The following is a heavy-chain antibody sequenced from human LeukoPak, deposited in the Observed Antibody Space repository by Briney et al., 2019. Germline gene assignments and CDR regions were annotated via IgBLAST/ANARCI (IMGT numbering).Heavy chain of an antibody. CDR1: GFTFSSYG. V-gene: IGHV3-30*03. Sequence: GGSLRLSCAASGFTFSSYGMHWVRQAPGKGLEWVAVISYDGSNKYYADSVKGRFTISRDNSKNTLFLQMNSLRAEDTAVYYCASLQNVPSYYYYYVMDVWGQGTTVTVSS. D-gene: IGHD2/OR15-2a*01. J-gene: IGHJ6*02. CDR2: ISYDGSNK. CDR3: ASLQNVPSYYYYYVMDV.